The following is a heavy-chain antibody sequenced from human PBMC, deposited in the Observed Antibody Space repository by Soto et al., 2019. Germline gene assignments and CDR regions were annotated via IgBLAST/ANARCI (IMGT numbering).Heavy chain of an antibody. Sequence: SETLSLTCTVSGGSISSSSYYWGWIRQPPGKGLEWIGSIYYSGSTYYNPSLKSRVTISVDTSKNQFSLKLSSVTAADTAVYYCASEGVVVAATRIAVAGVFDYWGQGTLVTVSS. V-gene: IGHV4-39*01. D-gene: IGHD2-15*01. J-gene: IGHJ4*02. CDR3: ASEGVVVAATRIAVAGVFDY. CDR2: IYYSGST. CDR1: GGSISSSSYY.